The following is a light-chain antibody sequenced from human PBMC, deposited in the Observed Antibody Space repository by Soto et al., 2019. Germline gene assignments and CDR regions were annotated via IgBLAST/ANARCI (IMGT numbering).Light chain of an antibody. CDR2: DVN. J-gene: IGLJ1*01. CDR1: SSDFGGFNY. V-gene: IGLV2-11*01. Sequence: QSALTQPRSVSGSPXXSXSISCTGTSSDFGGFNYVSWYQQHPGKDPQLIIYDVNKRPSGVPDRFSGSKSGNTASLTISGLRTEDEADYFCCSYAGSMLYVFGSGTKLTVL. CDR3: CSYAGSMLYV.